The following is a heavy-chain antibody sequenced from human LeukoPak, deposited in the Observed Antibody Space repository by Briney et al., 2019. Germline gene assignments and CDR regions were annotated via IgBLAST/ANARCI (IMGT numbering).Heavy chain of an antibody. V-gene: IGHV3-23*01. J-gene: IGHJ4*02. CDR2: ISRSGAST. CDR3: TYTSSSGVVY. CDR1: GFTFSSYA. Sequence: GGSLRLSCAASGFTFSSYAMSWVRQAPGKGLEWVSAISRSGASTYYADSVKGRFTISRDNSKNTLYLQMNSLRAEDTAVYYCTYTSSSGVVYWGQGTLVTVSS. D-gene: IGHD6-6*01.